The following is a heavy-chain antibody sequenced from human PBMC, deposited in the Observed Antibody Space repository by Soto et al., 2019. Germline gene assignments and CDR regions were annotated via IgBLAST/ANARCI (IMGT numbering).Heavy chain of an antibody. Sequence: AAVQVSCKASGYTFTSYGISWVRQAPGQGLEWMGWISAYNGNTNYAQKLQGRVTMTTDTSTSTAYMELRSLRSDDTAVYDCARGDVKVVEYCSSTRGYGMDVWG. CDR3: ARGDVKVVEYCSSTRGYGMDV. D-gene: IGHD2-2*01. CDR2: ISAYNGNT. V-gene: IGHV1-18*04. CDR1: GYTFTSYG. J-gene: IGHJ6*02.